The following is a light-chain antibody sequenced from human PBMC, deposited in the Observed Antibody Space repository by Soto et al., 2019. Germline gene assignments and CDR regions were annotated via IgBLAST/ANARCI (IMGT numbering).Light chain of an antibody. CDR3: QQYGSSPPYT. CDR2: GAS. V-gene: IGKV3-20*01. J-gene: IGKJ2*01. CDR1: QSVSSSY. Sequence: EIVLTQSPATLSLSPGERATLSCRASQSVSSSYVAWYQQKPGHPPMLLIYGASSRATGIPDRFSGSGAGTDFTLTISRLEPEDFAVYYCQQYGSSPPYTFGQGTKLEIK.